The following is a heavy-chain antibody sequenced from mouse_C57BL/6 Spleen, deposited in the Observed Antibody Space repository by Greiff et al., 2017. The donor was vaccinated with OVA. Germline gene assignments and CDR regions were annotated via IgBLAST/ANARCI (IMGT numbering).Heavy chain of an antibody. J-gene: IGHJ3*01. CDR2: IRNKANGYTT. Sequence: EVKLMESGGGLVQPGGSLSLSCAASGFTFTDYYMSWVRQPPGKALEWLGFIRNKANGYTTEYSSSVKGRFTISRDNSQSILYLQMNALRAEDSATYYCAGNTKSWFAYWGQGTLVTVSA. CDR1: GFTFTDYY. V-gene: IGHV7-3*01. D-gene: IGHD1-3*01. CDR3: AGNTKSWFAY.